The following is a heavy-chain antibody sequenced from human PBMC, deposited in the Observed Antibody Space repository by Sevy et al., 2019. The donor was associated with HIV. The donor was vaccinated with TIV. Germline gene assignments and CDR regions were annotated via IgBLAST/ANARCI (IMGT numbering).Heavy chain of an antibody. Sequence: GGSLRLSCAASGFKFSDHYMDWVRQAPGKGLEWVGRSRNKANSYKTEYAASVKGRFTISRDDSKNSLYLRMNSLRTEDTAVYYCVRDSYFYGMDVWGQGTTVTVSS. CDR1: GFKFSDHY. CDR3: VRDSYFYGMDV. V-gene: IGHV3-72*01. J-gene: IGHJ6*02. CDR2: SRNKANSYKT.